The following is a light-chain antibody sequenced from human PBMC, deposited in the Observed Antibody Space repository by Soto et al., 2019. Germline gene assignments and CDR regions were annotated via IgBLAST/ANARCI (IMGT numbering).Light chain of an antibody. CDR2: EDN. CDR3: QSYDGSNHVV. CDR1: SGSIASNY. Sequence: NFMLTQPHSVSASPGKTVTISCTGSSGSIASNYVQWYQQRPGSAPTTVIYEDNRRPSGVPDRFSGSIDSSSNSASLTISGLKTEDEADYYCQSYDGSNHVVFGGGTKVTVL. V-gene: IGLV6-57*02. J-gene: IGLJ2*01.